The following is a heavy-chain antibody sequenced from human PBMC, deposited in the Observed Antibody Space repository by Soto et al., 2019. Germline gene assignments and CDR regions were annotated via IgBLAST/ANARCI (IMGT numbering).Heavy chain of an antibody. J-gene: IGHJ1*01. CDR1: GYTFTSYD. Sequence: GASVKVSCKASGYTFTSYDINWVRQATGQGLEWMGWMNPNSGNTGYAQKFQGRVTMTRNTSISTAYMELSSLRSEDTAVYYCARRIYIAAAGTGVYFQHWGQGTLVTV. CDR3: ARRIYIAAAGTGVYFQH. CDR2: MNPNSGNT. V-gene: IGHV1-8*01. D-gene: IGHD6-13*01.